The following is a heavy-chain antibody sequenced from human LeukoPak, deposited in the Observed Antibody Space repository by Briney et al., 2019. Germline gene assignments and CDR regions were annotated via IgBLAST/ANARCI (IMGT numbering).Heavy chain of an antibody. CDR2: INHSGST. CDR1: GGSFSGYY. J-gene: IGHJ4*02. V-gene: IGHV4-34*01. Sequence: SETLSLTCAVYGGSFSGYYWSWIRQPPGKGLEWIGEINHSGSTNYNPSLKSRVTRSVDTSKNQFSLKLSSVTAADTAVYYCARRRIYSSRVDYWGQGTLVTVSS. CDR3: ARRRIYSSRVDY. D-gene: IGHD6-13*01.